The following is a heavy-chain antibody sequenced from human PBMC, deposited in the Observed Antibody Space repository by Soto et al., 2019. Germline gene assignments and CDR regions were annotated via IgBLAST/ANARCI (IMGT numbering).Heavy chain of an antibody. CDR1: GGSFSGYY. V-gene: IGHV4-34*01. D-gene: IGHD5-12*01. J-gene: IGHJ4*02. CDR3: ARGRKRVATHVDY. Sequence: SLTCAVYGGSFSGYYWSWIRQPPGKGLEWIGEINHSGSTNYNPSLKSRVTISVDTSKNQFSLKLSSVTAADTAVYYCARGRKRVATHVDYWGQGTLVTVSS. CDR2: INHSGST.